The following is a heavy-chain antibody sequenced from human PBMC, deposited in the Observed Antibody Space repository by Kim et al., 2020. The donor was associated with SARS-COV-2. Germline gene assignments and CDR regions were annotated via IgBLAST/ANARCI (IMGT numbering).Heavy chain of an antibody. CDR3: ARGDYYDSSGQDAFDI. J-gene: IGHJ3*02. V-gene: IGHV4-39*01. Sequence: LKSRVTISVDTSKHQFPLKLSSVTAADTAVYYCARGDYYDSSGQDAFDIWGQGTMVTVSS. D-gene: IGHD3-22*01.